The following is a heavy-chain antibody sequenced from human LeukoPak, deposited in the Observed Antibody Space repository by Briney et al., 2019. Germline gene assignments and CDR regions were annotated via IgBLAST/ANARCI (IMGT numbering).Heavy chain of an antibody. D-gene: IGHD3-10*01. CDR1: GFTFSNYA. V-gene: IGHV3-23*01. J-gene: IGHJ4*02. CDR3: AKGRHYYGSGSYLDS. Sequence: GGSLRLSCAASGFTFSNYAMSWVRQAPGKGLEWVSAISGSGGTTYYADSVRGRFSISRDNSDNTLFLQMNSLRAEDTAIYYCAKGRHYYGSGSYLDSWGQGTLVTVSS. CDR2: ISGSGGTT.